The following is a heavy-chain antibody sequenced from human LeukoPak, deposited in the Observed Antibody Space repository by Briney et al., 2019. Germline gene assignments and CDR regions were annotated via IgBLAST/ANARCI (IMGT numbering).Heavy chain of an antibody. CDR1: GYSFTSYW. J-gene: IGHJ3*02. Sequence: GESLKIPCKASGYSFTSYWIGWVRQMPGKGLEWMGIIYPGDSDTKYSPSFQGQVTISADKSISTAYLQWSSLKASDTAMYYCASMVDSAPFDIWGQGTMVTVSS. CDR2: IYPGDSDT. D-gene: IGHD2-15*01. V-gene: IGHV5-51*01. CDR3: ASMVDSAPFDI.